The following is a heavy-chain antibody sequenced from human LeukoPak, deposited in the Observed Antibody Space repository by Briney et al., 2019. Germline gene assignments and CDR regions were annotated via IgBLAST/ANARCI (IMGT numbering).Heavy chain of an antibody. Sequence: GGSLRLSCAASGFTFSSYWMSWVRQAPGKGLEWVANIKQDGSEKYYVDSVKGRFTISRDNAKNSLYLQMNSLRAEDTAVYYCARAVPLWNQLLWANTYYFDYWGQGTLVTVSS. J-gene: IGHJ4*02. V-gene: IGHV3-7*01. CDR3: ARAVPLWNQLLWANTYYFDY. CDR2: IKQDGSEK. CDR1: GFTFSSYW. D-gene: IGHD2-2*01.